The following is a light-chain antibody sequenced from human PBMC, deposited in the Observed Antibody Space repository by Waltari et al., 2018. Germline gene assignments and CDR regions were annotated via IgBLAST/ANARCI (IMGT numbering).Light chain of an antibody. V-gene: IGLV1-44*01. J-gene: IGLJ3*02. Sequence: QSILTQPPSTSGAPGHRVTISCSGTDSNIGSNPVHWYQQLPGTAPKLLIYTNAQRPSGVPDRFSGSKSGTSASLAISGLQYDDEATYHCAAWDDSLNGWVFGGGTRLTVL. CDR3: AAWDDSLNGWV. CDR2: TNA. CDR1: DSNIGSNP.